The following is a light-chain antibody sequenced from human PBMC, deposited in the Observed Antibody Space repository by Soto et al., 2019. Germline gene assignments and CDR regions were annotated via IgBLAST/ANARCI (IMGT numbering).Light chain of an antibody. CDR3: QQYYSTPCT. J-gene: IGKJ3*01. Sequence: DIVMTQSPDSLAVSLGERATINCKSSQSVLYSSNNKNYLAWYQQKPGQPPKLLIYWASTRESGVPDRFSGSGSGTDFTLTISSLQAEDVAVYYCQQYYSTPCTFGPGTKVDSK. V-gene: IGKV4-1*01. CDR2: WAS. CDR1: QSVLYSSNNKNY.